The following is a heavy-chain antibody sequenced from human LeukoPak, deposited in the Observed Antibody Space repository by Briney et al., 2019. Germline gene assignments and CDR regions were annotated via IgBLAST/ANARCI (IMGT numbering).Heavy chain of an antibody. CDR2: ISWNSGSI. Sequence: GGSLRLSCAASGFSFDEYAMHWVRQVQGKGPEWVSGISWNSGSIDYADSVKGRFTIFRDNAKKSLHLQMNSLRVDDTALYYCAKDIAGDYVGGIDYWGQGTLVTVSS. CDR1: GFSFDEYA. J-gene: IGHJ4*02. CDR3: AKDIAGDYVGGIDY. D-gene: IGHD4-17*01. V-gene: IGHV3-9*01.